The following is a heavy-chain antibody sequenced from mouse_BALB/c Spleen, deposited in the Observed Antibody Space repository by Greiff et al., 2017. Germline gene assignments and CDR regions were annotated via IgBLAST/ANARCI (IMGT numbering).Heavy chain of an antibody. D-gene: IGHD1-1*01. CDR3: ARGSYGSSSAWFAY. CDR1: GYSITSDYA. Sequence: EVQLQESGPGLVKPSQSLSLTCTVTGYSITSDYAWNWIRQFPGNKLEWMGYISYSGSTSYNPSLKSRISITRDTSKNQFFLQLNSVTTEDTATYYCARGSYGSSSAWFAYWGQGTLVTVSA. V-gene: IGHV3-2*02. CDR2: ISYSGST. J-gene: IGHJ3*01.